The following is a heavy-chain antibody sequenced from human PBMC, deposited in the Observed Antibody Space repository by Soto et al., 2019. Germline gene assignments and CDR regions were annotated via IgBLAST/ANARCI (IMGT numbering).Heavy chain of an antibody. CDR2: ISAYNGNA. Sequence: VASVKVSCKASGYTFTGYGISWVRQAPGQGLEWMGWISAYNGNANYAQKLQGRVTMTTDTSTSTAYMELRSLRSDDTAVYYCARPHNGILTGYDGYFDYWGQRTLVTVSS. D-gene: IGHD3-9*01. V-gene: IGHV1-18*01. CDR1: GYTFTGYG. J-gene: IGHJ4*02. CDR3: ARPHNGILTGYDGYFDY.